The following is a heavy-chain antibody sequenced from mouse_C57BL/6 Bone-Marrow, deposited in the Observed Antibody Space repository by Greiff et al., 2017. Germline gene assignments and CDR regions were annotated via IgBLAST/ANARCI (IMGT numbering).Heavy chain of an antibody. D-gene: IGHD2-1*01. CDR2: IYPGNSDT. J-gene: IGHJ4*01. V-gene: IGHV1-5*01. CDR3: TRWDGNYGGAMDY. Sequence: EVQLQQSGTVLARPGASVKMSCKTSGYTFTSYWMHWVKQRPGQGLAWIGAIYPGNSDTSYNQQFKGKAKLTAVTSASTAYMELSSLTNEDSAVYYCTRWDGNYGGAMDYWGQGTSVTVSS. CDR1: GYTFTSYW.